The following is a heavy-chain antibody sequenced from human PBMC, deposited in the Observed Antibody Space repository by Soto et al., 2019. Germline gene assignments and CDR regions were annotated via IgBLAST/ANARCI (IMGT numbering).Heavy chain of an antibody. D-gene: IGHD2-2*01. V-gene: IGHV3-23*01. J-gene: IGHJ1*01. CDR1: GFTFSSYA. CDR2: ISGSGGST. Sequence: EVQLLESGGGLVQPGGSLRLSCAASGFTFSSYAMSWVRQAPGKGLEWVSAISGSGGSTYYADSVKGRFTISRDNSKNKLYLQMNSLRAEDTAVYYCSEARYCSSTSCYCQHWGQGTLVTVSS. CDR3: SEARYCSSTSCYCQH.